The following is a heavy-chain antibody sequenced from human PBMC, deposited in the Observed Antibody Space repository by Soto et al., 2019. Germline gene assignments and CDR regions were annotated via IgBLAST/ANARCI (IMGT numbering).Heavy chain of an antibody. J-gene: IGHJ6*03. Sequence: SVKVSCKASGGTFSSYTISWVRQAPGQGLEWMGRIIPILGIANYAQKSQGRVTITADKSTSTAYMELSSLRSEDTAVYYCARGPYSSSRYYYYMDVWGKGTTVTVS. CDR3: ARGPYSSSRYYYYMDV. V-gene: IGHV1-69*02. D-gene: IGHD6-6*01. CDR2: IIPILGIA. CDR1: GGTFSSYT.